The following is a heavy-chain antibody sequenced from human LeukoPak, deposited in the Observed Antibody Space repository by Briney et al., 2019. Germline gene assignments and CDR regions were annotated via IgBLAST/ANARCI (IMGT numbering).Heavy chain of an antibody. CDR2: ISSSGGST. CDR3: AKEGQWRQNGGYFDY. J-gene: IGHJ4*02. Sequence: PGGSLRLSCAASGFTFSSYAMSWVRQAPGKGLEWVSAISSSGGSTYYADSVKGRFTISRDNSKNTLYLQMNSLRAEDTAVYYCAKEGQWRQNGGYFDYWGQGTLVTVSS. V-gene: IGHV3-23*01. D-gene: IGHD6-19*01. CDR1: GFTFSSYA.